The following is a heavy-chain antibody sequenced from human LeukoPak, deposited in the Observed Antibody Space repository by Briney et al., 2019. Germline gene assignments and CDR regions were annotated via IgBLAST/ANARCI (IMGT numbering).Heavy chain of an antibody. D-gene: IGHD2-15*01. J-gene: IGHJ4*02. CDR1: GFTFSSYE. Sequence: GGSLRLSCAASGFTFSSYEMNWVRQAPGKGLEWVSYISSSGSTIYYADSVKGRFTISRDNAKNTLYLQMNSLRAEDTAVYYCARDGTVAATRGIVDYWGQGTLVTVSS. CDR2: ISSSGSTI. V-gene: IGHV3-48*03. CDR3: ARDGTVAATRGIVDY.